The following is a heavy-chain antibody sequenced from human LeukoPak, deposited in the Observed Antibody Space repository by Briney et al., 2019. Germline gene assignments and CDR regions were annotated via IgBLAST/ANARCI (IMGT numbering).Heavy chain of an antibody. D-gene: IGHD3-9*01. Sequence: SETLSLTCTVSGYSISSGYYWGWIRQPPGKGLEWVGSIYHSGSTYYNPSLKSRVTISVDTSNNQFSLKLSPVTAADTAVYYCARGESYGWLSYYYYMDVWGKGTTVTVSS. V-gene: IGHV4-38-2*02. CDR2: IYHSGST. J-gene: IGHJ6*03. CDR3: ARGESYGWLSYYYYMDV. CDR1: GYSISSGYY.